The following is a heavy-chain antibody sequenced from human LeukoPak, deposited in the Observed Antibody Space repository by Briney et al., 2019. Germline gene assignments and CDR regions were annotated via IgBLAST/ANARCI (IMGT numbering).Heavy chain of an antibody. Sequence: SETLSLTCAVYGGSFSGYYWSWIRQPPGKGLEWLGEINHSGSTNYNPSLKSRVTISVDTSKSQFSLKLSSVTAADTAVYYCARGRWSGVAARIYMDVWGKGTTVTVSS. CDR1: GGSFSGYY. J-gene: IGHJ6*03. CDR2: INHSGST. CDR3: ARGRWSGVAARIYMDV. D-gene: IGHD6-6*01. V-gene: IGHV4-34*01.